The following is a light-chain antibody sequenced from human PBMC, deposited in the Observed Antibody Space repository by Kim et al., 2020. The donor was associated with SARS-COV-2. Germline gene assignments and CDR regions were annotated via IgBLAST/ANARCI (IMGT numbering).Light chain of an antibody. J-gene: IGLJ2*01. Sequence: TTSCTGTSGDVGGYNYASGYQQHPGKAPNLMIYDVSNRPSGVSNRFSGSKSGNTASLTISGLQAEDEADYYCSSYTSSSTLDVVFGGGTQLTVL. CDR3: SSYTSSSTLDVV. V-gene: IGLV2-14*03. CDR2: DVS. CDR1: SGDVGGYNY.